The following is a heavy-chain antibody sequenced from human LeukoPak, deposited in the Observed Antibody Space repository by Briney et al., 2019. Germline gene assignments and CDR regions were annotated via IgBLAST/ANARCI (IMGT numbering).Heavy chain of an antibody. CDR3: ARVVVEMGYFDY. Sequence: SETLSLTCTVSGGSISSGDYYWSWIRQPPGKGLEWIGYIYYSGSTYYNPSLKSRVTISVDTSKNQFSLKLSSVTAADTAVYYCARVVVEMGYFDYWGQGTLVTVSS. CDR2: IYYSGST. J-gene: IGHJ4*02. D-gene: IGHD2-15*01. CDR1: GGSISSGDYY. V-gene: IGHV4-30-4*01.